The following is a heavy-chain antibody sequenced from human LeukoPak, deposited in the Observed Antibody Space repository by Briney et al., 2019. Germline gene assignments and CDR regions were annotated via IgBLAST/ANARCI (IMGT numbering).Heavy chain of an antibody. CDR1: GFSFSSYW. J-gene: IGHJ3*02. V-gene: IGHV3-74*01. D-gene: IGHD6-6*01. CDR2: INSDGSSI. CDR3: TRVVSGRYDGFDI. Sequence: PGGSLRLSCAASGFSFSSYWMHWVRQAPGQGLVWVSRINSDGSSIAYADFVKGRFTISRDNAKNTMFLQMNSLRAEDTAAYYCTRVVSGRYDGFDIWGQGTMVTVSS.